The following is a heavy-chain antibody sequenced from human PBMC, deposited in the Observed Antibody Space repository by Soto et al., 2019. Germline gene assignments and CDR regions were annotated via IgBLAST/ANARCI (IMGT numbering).Heavy chain of an antibody. CDR2: ISYDGTNK. J-gene: IGHJ6*02. Sequence: QVQLVESGGGEVQPGRSLTISCAASGFTFSTYGMHWVGQTPGKGLEWVAVISYDGTNKFYSDSVTGRFTISRDNFKNTLTLQMNSLRAADTAVYSCAKDLQSYGDYDYYCYGMDVWGLGPRVTVSS. CDR1: GFTFSTYG. D-gene: IGHD4-17*01. V-gene: IGHV3-30*18. CDR3: AKDLQSYGDYDYYCYGMDV.